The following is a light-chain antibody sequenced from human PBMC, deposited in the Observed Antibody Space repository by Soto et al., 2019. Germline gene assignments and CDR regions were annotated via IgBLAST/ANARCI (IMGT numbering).Light chain of an antibody. CDR1: QSVGSL. Sequence: EIVLTQSPGTLTLSPGERAILSCRASQSVGSLLAWYQHNPGQAPRLLIFDASYRAAGIPARFRGSGCGTDFTLTTDSLEPEDFAVDYCKKRTNLLCTLGLGTKVDI. V-gene: IGKV3-11*01. J-gene: IGKJ1*01. CDR2: DAS. CDR3: KKRTNLLCT.